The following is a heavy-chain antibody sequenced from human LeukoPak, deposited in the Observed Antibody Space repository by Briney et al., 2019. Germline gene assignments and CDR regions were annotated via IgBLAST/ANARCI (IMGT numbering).Heavy chain of an antibody. V-gene: IGHV3-30*03. D-gene: IGHD5-18*01. CDR2: ISYDGSNN. CDR3: AGVDAAMPDAFDI. J-gene: IGHJ3*02. CDR1: GFTFSSYW. Sequence: GGSLRLSCGASGFTFSSYWMHWVRQPPGKGLEWVAAISYDGSNNYSADSVKGRFTSSRDNSKNTLYLQMSSLRADDTALYYCAGVDAAMPDAFDIWGQGTTVTVSS.